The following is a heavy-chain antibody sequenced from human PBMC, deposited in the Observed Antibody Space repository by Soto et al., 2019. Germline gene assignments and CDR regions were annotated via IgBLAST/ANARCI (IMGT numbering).Heavy chain of an antibody. J-gene: IGHJ6*02. CDR3: ARYYYESSGYFWYYGMDV. CDR2: IIPIFRSA. V-gene: IGHV1-69*06. Sequence: SVKVSCKASGGTFSSYAISWLRQAPGQVLEWIGGIIPIFRSANYAQKFQGRVTITADKSTSTAYMELSSLRSEDTAVYYCARYYYESSGYFWYYGMDVWGQGTTVTVSS. CDR1: GGTFSSYA. D-gene: IGHD3-22*01.